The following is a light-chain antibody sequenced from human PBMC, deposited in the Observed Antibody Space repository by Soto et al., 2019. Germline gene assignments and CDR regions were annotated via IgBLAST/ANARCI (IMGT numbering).Light chain of an antibody. CDR2: WAS. J-gene: IGKJ2*01. CDR1: QSVLYSSNNKNY. CDR3: QQYYSTPPMYT. V-gene: IGKV4-1*01. Sequence: DIVMTQSPDSLAVSLGERATINCKSSQSVLYSSNNKNYLAWYQQKPGQPPKLLIYWASTRESGVPDRFSGSGSGTDFTLTISSLQAEDVAVYSCQQYYSTPPMYTLGQGTKLEI.